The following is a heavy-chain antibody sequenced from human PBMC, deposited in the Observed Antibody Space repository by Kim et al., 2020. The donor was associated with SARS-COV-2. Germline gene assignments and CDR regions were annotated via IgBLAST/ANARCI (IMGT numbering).Heavy chain of an antibody. D-gene: IGHD3-22*01. J-gene: IGHJ6*02. Sequence: GGSLRLSCAASGFTFDDYAMHWVRQAPGKGLEWVSGISWNSGSIGYADSVKGRFTISRDNAKNSLCLQMNSLRAEDTALYYCAKDTNYDSSGYKVNGMDVWGQGTTVTVSS. CDR3: AKDTNYDSSGYKVNGMDV. CDR2: ISWNSGSI. V-gene: IGHV3-9*01. CDR1: GFTFDDYA.